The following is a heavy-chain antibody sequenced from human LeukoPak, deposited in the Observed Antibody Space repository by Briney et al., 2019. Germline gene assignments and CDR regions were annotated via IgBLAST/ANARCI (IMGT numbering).Heavy chain of an antibody. CDR1: GYTFTGYY. D-gene: IGHD2-15*01. CDR2: INPNSGGT. V-gene: IGHV1-2*04. Sequence: ASVKVSCKASGYTFTGYYMHWVRQAPGQGLEWMGRINPNSGGTNYAQKFQGWVTMTRDTSISTAYMELSRLRSDDTAVYYCARGSQYCSGGSCYSNAFDIWGQGTMVTVSS. CDR3: ARGSQYCSGGSCYSNAFDI. J-gene: IGHJ3*02.